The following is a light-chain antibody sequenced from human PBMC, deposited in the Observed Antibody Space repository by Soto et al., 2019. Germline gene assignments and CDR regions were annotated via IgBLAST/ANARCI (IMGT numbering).Light chain of an antibody. J-gene: IGLJ3*02. Sequence: QSALTQPASVSGSPGQSITISCTGTSSDVGSYKLVSWYQQHPGKAPKLMIYEVSKRPSGVSNRFSGSKSGNTASLTISGLQAEDEADYYCCSYADSSTWVFGGGTKVTVL. CDR3: CSYADSSTWV. V-gene: IGLV2-23*02. CDR1: SSDVGSYKL. CDR2: EVS.